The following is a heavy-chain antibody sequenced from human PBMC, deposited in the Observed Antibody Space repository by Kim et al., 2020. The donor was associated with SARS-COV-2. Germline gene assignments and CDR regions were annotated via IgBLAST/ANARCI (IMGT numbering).Heavy chain of an antibody. CDR1: GFTFISYE. D-gene: IGHD3-22*01. CDR3: ARSDSSAYGRFFDY. CDR2: ISSGGRSI. V-gene: IGHV3-48*03. J-gene: IGHJ4*02. Sequence: GGSLRLSCAASGFTFISYEMNWVRQAPGKGLEWVSYISSGGRSIYYADSVKGRFTISRDNAKNSLYLQLNSLRAEDTALYYCARSDSSAYGRFFDYWGRG.